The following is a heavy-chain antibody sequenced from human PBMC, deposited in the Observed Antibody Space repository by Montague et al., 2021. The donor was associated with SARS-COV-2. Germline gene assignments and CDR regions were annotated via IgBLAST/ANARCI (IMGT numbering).Heavy chain of an antibody. V-gene: IGHV3-43*02. CDR3: AKDFGALWFGELFSYYFDY. CDR2: ISGDGGFT. Sequence: SLRLSCAASGFTFDDYAMHWVRQAPGKGLEWVSLISGDGGFTYYXDSVKGRFTISRDNSKNSLYLQINSLRPEDTALYSCAKDFGALWFGELFSYYFDYWGQGTLVTVSS. CDR1: GFTFDDYA. D-gene: IGHD3-10*01. J-gene: IGHJ4*02.